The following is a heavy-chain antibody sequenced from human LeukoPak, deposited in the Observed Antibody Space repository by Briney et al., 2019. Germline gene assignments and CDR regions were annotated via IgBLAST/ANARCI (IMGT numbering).Heavy chain of an antibody. CDR3: ARGSTRKWELLDY. Sequence: GGSLRLSCAASGFTFSSYWMHWVPQAPGKALVCVSRINRDGSRTTYADFVKGRFIISRDNAKNTLYPEMDSLRAEDTAVYYCARGSTRKWELLDYWGQGTLATVSS. CDR1: GFTFSSYW. J-gene: IGHJ4*02. V-gene: IGHV3-74*01. CDR2: INRDGSRT. D-gene: IGHD1-26*01.